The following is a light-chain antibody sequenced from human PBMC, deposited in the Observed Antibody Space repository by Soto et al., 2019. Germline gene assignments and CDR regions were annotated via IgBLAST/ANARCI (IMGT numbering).Light chain of an antibody. CDR3: QQYGSSRGT. Sequence: EIVLTQSPGTLSLSPGEGATLSCRASQSVSSNYLAWYQHKPGQAPRLLIYEASRRATGIPDRFSGSGSETDFTLTISRLEPEDFAVYYCQQYGSSRGTFGQGTKVEVK. CDR1: QSVSSNY. CDR2: EAS. V-gene: IGKV3-20*01. J-gene: IGKJ1*01.